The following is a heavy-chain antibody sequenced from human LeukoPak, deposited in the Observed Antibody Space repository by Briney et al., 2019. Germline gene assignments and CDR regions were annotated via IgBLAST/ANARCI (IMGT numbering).Heavy chain of an antibody. Sequence: GGSLRLSCAASGFTFSNHGMHWVRLAPGKGLEWVAFIRNDGSDKYYGASVKGRFTISRDNPKNTVYLQMNSLRGEDTAEYYCTKRAEFGGFDPWGQGTLVTVSS. V-gene: IGHV3-30*02. CDR1: GFTFSNHG. CDR2: IRNDGSDK. CDR3: TKRAEFGGFDP. D-gene: IGHD3-10*01. J-gene: IGHJ5*02.